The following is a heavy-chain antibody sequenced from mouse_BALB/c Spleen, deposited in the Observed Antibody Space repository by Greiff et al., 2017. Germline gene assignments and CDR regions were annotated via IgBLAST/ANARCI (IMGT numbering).Heavy chain of an antibody. V-gene: IGHV3-2*02. J-gene: IGHJ2*01. CDR1: GYSITSDYA. D-gene: IGHD1-2*01. Sequence: EVQRVESGPGLVKPSQSLSLTCTVTGYSITSDYAWNWIRQFPGNKLEWMGYISYSGSTSYNPSLKSRISITRDTSKNQFFLQLNSVTTEDTATYYCARGLRLPPYFDYWGQGTTLTVSS. CDR3: ARGLRLPPYFDY. CDR2: ISYSGST.